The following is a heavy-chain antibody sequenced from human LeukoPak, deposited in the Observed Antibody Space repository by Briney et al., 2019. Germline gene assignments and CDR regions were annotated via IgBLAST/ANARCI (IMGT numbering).Heavy chain of an antibody. V-gene: IGHV1-18*04. CDR2: ITTSNGNT. J-gene: IGHJ6*04. CDR1: GYTLTNYG. Sequence: ASVKVSCKPSGYTLTNYGIRRVRQAPGQGLEWMGWITTSNGNTNYAQKFQGRVTMTTDTSTNTAYMELRSLISDDAAVYYCAREQMSTTTRSAMDVCGEGGTVTVSS. D-gene: IGHD2/OR15-2a*01. CDR3: AREQMSTTTRSAMDV.